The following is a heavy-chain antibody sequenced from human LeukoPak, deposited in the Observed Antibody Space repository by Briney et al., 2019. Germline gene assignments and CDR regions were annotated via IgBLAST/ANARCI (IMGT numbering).Heavy chain of an antibody. J-gene: IGHJ4*02. CDR1: GDTFSSYA. CDR3: ARGRMAGTYVFDY. D-gene: IGHD6-19*01. V-gene: IGHV1-69*13. Sequence: GASVKVSCKASGDTFSSYAISWVRQAPGQGLEWMGGIIPIFGTANCAQKFQGRVTITADESTSTAYMELTSLRSEDTAVYYCARGRMAGTYVFDYWGQGTLVTVSS. CDR2: IIPIFGTA.